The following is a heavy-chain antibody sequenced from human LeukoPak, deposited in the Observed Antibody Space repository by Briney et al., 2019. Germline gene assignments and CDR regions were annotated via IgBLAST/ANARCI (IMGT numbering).Heavy chain of an antibody. J-gene: IGHJ6*02. CDR3: ARDATMVRGDPCGMDV. D-gene: IGHD3-10*01. CDR2: IYTSGST. V-gene: IGHV4-4*07. CDR1: GGSISSYY. Sequence: SETLSLTCTVPGGSISSYYWSWIRQPAGKGLEWIGRIYTSGSTNYNPSLKSRVTMSVDTSKNQFSLKLSSVTAADTAVYYCARDATMVRGDPCGMDVWGQGTTVTVSS.